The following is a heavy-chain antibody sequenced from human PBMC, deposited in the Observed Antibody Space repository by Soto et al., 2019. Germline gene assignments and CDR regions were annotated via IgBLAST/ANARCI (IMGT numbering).Heavy chain of an antibody. CDR2: IAVGSGYT. J-gene: IGHJ4*02. Sequence: QMQLEQSGPEVKKPGTSVKVSCKASGFTFTSSAFQWVRQAREKRLEWIGWIAVGSGYTNYAQRFQDRVTLTRDMSTATTYMELSRLTSEDTAIYYCAADATAWQQMVPSDYWGQGTLVTVSS. V-gene: IGHV1-58*01. CDR1: GFTFTSSA. D-gene: IGHD2-8*01. CDR3: AADATAWQQMVPSDY.